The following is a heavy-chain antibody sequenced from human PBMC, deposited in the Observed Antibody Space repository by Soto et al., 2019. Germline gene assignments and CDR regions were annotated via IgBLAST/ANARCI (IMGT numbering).Heavy chain of an antibody. CDR3: ARDQNGSPHFDY. V-gene: IGHV4-59*01. CDR2: IFHSGST. CDR1: GASISSYY. Sequence: QVQLQESGPGLVKPSETLSLTCTVSGASISSYYWSWIRQPPGKGLEWVGFIFHSGSTNCNPSLKSRVTFSVDTSMNQFSLKLTSVTAADTAVYYCARDQNGSPHFDYWGQGILITVSS. D-gene: IGHD1-26*01. J-gene: IGHJ4*02.